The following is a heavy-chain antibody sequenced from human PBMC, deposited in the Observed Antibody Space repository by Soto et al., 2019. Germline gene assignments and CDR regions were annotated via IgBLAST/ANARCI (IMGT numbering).Heavy chain of an antibody. D-gene: IGHD3-22*01. Sequence: GGSMRLSCAASGFTFSKYALTWVRQGQGKLLEWVSAISGSGESKYDADSVKGRFTISRDNSKNTLYLQMNSLRAEDTAIYYCAKTSGVIVVVTSFDHWGQGTLVTVSS. CDR3: AKTSGVIVVVTSFDH. CDR2: ISGSGESK. CDR1: GFTFSKYA. V-gene: IGHV3-23*01. J-gene: IGHJ4*02.